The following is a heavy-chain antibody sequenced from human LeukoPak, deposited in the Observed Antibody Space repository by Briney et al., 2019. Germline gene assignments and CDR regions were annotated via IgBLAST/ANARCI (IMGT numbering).Heavy chain of an antibody. CDR3: ARGEDRYYFDY. J-gene: IGHJ4*02. Sequence: GGSLRLSCAASGFTFSSYSMNWVRQAPGKGLEWVSSISSSSSYIYYADSVKGRFTISRDNAKNSLYLQMNSLRAEDTAVYYCARGEDRYYFDYWGQGTLVTVSS. D-gene: IGHD2-15*01. CDR2: ISSSSSYI. CDR1: GFTFSSYS. V-gene: IGHV3-21*01.